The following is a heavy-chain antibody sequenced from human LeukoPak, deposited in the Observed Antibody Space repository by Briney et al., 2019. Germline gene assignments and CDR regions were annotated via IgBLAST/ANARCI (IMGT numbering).Heavy chain of an antibody. V-gene: IGHV3-30-3*01. CDR2: ISYDGSNK. CDR1: GFTFSSYA. J-gene: IGHJ5*02. D-gene: IGHD2-2*01. CDR3: ARFGSASWTRYFDP. Sequence: GGSLRLSCAASGFTFSSYAMHWVRQAPGKGLEWVAVISYDGSNKCYADSVKGRFTISRDNSKNTLYLQLNSLRGEDTAVYYCARFGSASWTRYFDPWGQGTLVTVSS.